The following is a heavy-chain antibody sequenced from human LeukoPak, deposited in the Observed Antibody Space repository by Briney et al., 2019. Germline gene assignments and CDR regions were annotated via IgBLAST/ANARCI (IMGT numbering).Heavy chain of an antibody. CDR1: GGSISSYY. V-gene: IGHV4-4*07. J-gene: IGHJ4*02. D-gene: IGHD3-22*01. CDR2: IYTSGST. CDR3: ARDLSLYYYDSSAPEYYFDY. Sequence: PSETLSLTCTVSGGSISSYYWSWIRQPAGKGLEWIGRIYTSGSTNYNPSLKSRVTMSVDTSKNQFSLKLGSVTAADTAVYYCARDLSLYYYDSSAPEYYFDYWGQGTLVTVSS.